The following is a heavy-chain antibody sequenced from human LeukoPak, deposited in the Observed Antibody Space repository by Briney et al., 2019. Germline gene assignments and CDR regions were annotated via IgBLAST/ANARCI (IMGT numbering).Heavy chain of an antibody. CDR2: IKQDGSKK. CDR1: GFPFSSYW. CDR3: VRNNAMDV. Sequence: GGSLRLSCVASGFPFSSYWMTWVRQAPGKGLEWVANIKQDGSKKSYVDSVKGRFTISRDNAKNSLYLQMNSLRAEDTALYYCVRNNAMDVWGQGTTVIVSS. J-gene: IGHJ6*02. V-gene: IGHV3-7*03. D-gene: IGHD2-8*01.